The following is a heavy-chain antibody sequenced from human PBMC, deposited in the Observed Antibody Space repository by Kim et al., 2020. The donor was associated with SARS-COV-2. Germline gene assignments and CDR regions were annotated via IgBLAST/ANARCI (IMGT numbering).Heavy chain of an antibody. Sequence: GESLKISCQSSGYTFTYYRVGWVRQQPGEGLEWMGLINPSDSDTRYSPSFQGQVTISADKSVNTAYLEWSGLKASEPATYYCARHSSRFSYYFDIWGRGT. J-gene: IGHJ2*01. CDR3: ARHSSRFSYYFDI. D-gene: IGHD2-2*01. V-gene: IGHV5-51*01. CDR2: INPSDSDT. CDR1: GYTFTYYR.